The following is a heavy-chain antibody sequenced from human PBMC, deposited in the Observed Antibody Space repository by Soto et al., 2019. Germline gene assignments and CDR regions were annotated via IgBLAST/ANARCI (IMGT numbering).Heavy chain of an antibody. CDR1: GFTLTNYW. V-gene: IGHV3-74*01. CDR2: INSNGRSI. Sequence: EVQLVESGGGVVQPGGALRLSCAASGFTLTNYWMHWVRQAPGKGLVWVSRINSNGRSITYADSVKGRFTISRDNATNTLYLQMNSLRAEDTAVYYCARGGAARAYYYYGMDVWGQGTTVTVSS. CDR3: ARGGAARAYYYYGMDV. J-gene: IGHJ6*02. D-gene: IGHD6-25*01.